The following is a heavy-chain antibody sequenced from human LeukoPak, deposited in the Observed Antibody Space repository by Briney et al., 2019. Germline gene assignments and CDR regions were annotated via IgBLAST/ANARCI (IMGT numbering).Heavy chain of an antibody. D-gene: IGHD3-10*01. Sequence: GGSLRLSCAASGFTFNRYNMNWVRRAPGKGLEWVSVIYSGGSTYYADSVKGRFTTSRDNSKNTLYLQMNSLRAEDTAVYYCAKDTGKWGQGTLVTVSS. CDR2: IYSGGST. J-gene: IGHJ4*02. CDR1: GFTFNRYN. V-gene: IGHV3-53*01. CDR3: AKDTGK.